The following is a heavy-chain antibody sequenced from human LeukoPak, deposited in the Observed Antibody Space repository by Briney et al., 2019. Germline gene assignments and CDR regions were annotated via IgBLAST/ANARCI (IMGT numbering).Heavy chain of an antibody. CDR2: ISGSGGST. CDR3: ARDDDWNYEDY. Sequence: GRSLRLSCAASGFTFSSYAMHWVRQAPGKGLEWVSAISGSGGSTYYADSVKGRFTISRDNAKKSLYLQMNSLRAEDTAVYYCARDDDWNYEDYWGQGTLVTVSS. J-gene: IGHJ4*02. D-gene: IGHD1-7*01. V-gene: IGHV3-23*01. CDR1: GFTFSSYA.